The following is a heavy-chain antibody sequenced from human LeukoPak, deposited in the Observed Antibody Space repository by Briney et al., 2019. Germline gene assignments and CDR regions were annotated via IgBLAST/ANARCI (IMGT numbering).Heavy chain of an antibody. CDR2: VYHSGTT. Sequence: SETLALTCAVSGYSISRGYYWGCIRQPPGRGLEWIGSVYHSGTTHYNPSLKSRVTISEDTSRNQFSLKLSSVTAADTAVYYCARDRGSSGWFDFDYWGQGTLVTVSS. CDR1: GYSISRGYY. CDR3: ARDRGSSGWFDFDY. V-gene: IGHV4-38-2*02. J-gene: IGHJ4*02. D-gene: IGHD6-19*01.